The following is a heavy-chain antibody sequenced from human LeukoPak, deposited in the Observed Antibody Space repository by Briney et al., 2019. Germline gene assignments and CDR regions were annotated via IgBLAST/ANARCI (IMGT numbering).Heavy chain of an antibody. Sequence: GGSLRLSCAASGFTFSSYSMNWVRQAPGKGLEWVSSISSSSSYIYYADSVKGRFTISRDNAKNSLYLQMNSLRAEDTAVYYCARDSIAARRRYFDYWGQGTLVTVSS. D-gene: IGHD6-6*01. CDR3: ARDSIAARRRYFDY. CDR2: ISSSSSYI. CDR1: GFTFSSYS. J-gene: IGHJ4*02. V-gene: IGHV3-21*01.